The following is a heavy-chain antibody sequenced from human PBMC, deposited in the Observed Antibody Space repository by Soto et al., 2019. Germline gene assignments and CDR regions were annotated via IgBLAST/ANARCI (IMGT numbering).Heavy chain of an antibody. CDR3: ARVHKAYSSGWFPSQAFDY. D-gene: IGHD6-19*01. CDR2: LKYDGSRK. V-gene: IGHV3-74*01. J-gene: IGHJ4*02. CDR1: GFSFSTYW. Sequence: GGSLRLSCADSGFSFSTYWMHWLRQGPEKRLVWVARLKYDGSRKDYADSVKGRFTISRDNSKNTLYLQMNSLRAEDTAVYYCARVHKAYSSGWFPSQAFDYRGQGTLVTVSS.